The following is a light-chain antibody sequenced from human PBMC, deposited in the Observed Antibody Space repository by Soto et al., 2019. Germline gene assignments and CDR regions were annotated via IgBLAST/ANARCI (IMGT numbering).Light chain of an antibody. V-gene: IGKV1-5*01. CDR1: QSISDW. CDR3: QQYNNYST. Sequence: DIQMTQSPSTLSASVGDRVTITCRASQSISDWLAWFQLKPGKAPKLLIYDAPSLESGVPSRFSGSGSGTEFTLTISSLQPDDFATYYCQQYNNYSTFGQGTKVEIK. J-gene: IGKJ1*01. CDR2: DAP.